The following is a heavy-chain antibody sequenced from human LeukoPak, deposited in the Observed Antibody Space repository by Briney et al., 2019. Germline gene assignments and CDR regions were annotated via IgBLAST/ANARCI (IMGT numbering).Heavy chain of an antibody. J-gene: IGHJ6*02. D-gene: IGHD6-25*01. Sequence: SETLSLTCAVSGGPFSGSYFTWIRQPPGKGLEWIGEINHSGSTNYNPSLKSRVTISVDTSKNQFSLKLSSVTAADTAVYYCARSSAQRYYYYGMDVWGQGTTVTVSS. CDR3: ARSSAQRYYYYGMDV. V-gene: IGHV4-34*01. CDR2: INHSGST. CDR1: GGPFSGSY.